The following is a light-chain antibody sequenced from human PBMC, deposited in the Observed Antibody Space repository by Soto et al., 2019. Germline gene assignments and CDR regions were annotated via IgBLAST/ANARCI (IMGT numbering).Light chain of an antibody. CDR1: SSNIGAGYD. J-gene: IGLJ3*02. Sequence: QSVLTQPPSVSGAPGQRVTISCTGSSSNIGAGYDVHWYQQLPRTAPKLLIYGNSNRPSGVPDRFSGSKSGTSASLAITGLQAEVEADYYCQSYDSSLSGWVFGGGTKLTVL. CDR2: GNS. V-gene: IGLV1-40*01. CDR3: QSYDSSLSGWV.